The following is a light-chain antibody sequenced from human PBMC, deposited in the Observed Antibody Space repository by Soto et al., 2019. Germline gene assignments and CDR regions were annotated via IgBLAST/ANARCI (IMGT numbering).Light chain of an antibody. Sequence: DIVMTQSPDSLAVSLGERATINCKSSQSVLSSSHNQNYLTWYQQRPGQPPKLLIYWASTRESGVPDRFSGSGSGTEFTSTRSSLKAEDVAMYYCKQSYSPPLTFGGGTRVEFK. V-gene: IGKV4-1*01. CDR2: WAS. CDR1: QSVLSSSHNQNY. J-gene: IGKJ4*01. CDR3: KQSYSPPLT.